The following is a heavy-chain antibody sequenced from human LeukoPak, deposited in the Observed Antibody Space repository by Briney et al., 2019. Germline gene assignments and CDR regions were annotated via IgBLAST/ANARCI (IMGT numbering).Heavy chain of an antibody. CDR3: AREYCSTTRCYMADY. J-gene: IGHJ4*02. CDR2: NIPIFGTA. V-gene: IGHV1-69*05. CDR1: GGTFSSYA. Sequence: SVKVSCKASGGTFSSYAISWVRQAPGQGVEWMGGNIPIFGTANYAQKLQGRVTMTTDTSTSTAYMELRSLRSDDTAVYYCAREYCSTTRCYMADYWGQGTLVTVSS. D-gene: IGHD2-2*01.